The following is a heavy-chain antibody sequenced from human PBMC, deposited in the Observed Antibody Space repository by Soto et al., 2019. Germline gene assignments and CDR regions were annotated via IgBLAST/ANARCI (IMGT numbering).Heavy chain of an antibody. CDR1: GFSLITRGMR. Sequence: SGPRLVNHTQSRTLTCTFSGFSLITRGMRASWIRQPPGKALAWLARIDWDEDKFCRTSLKTRLTISKDTSKNQVVLTMTNMDPVDTATYYCARTPTAPGTSYYYYGMDVWAQGTTVTVSS. J-gene: IGHJ6*02. D-gene: IGHD4-4*01. CDR3: ARTPTAPGTSYYYYGMDV. CDR2: IDWDEDK. V-gene: IGHV2-70*04.